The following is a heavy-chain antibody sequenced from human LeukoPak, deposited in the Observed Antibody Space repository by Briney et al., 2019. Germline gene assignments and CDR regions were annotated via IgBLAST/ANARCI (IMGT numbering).Heavy chain of an antibody. Sequence: SETPSLTCAVYGGSFSGYYWSWIRQPPGKGLEWIGEIDHSGSTNYNPSLKSRVTISVDTSKNQFSLKLSSVTAADTAVYYCARGLSAIVYWDQGTLVTVSS. D-gene: IGHD2-15*01. CDR2: IDHSGST. CDR1: GGSFSGYY. V-gene: IGHV4-34*01. J-gene: IGHJ4*02. CDR3: ARGLSAIVY.